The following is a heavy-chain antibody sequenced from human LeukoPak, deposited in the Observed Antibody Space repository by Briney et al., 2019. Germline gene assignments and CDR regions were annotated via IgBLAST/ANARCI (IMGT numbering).Heavy chain of an antibody. CDR2: IYPNVNT. Sequence: SETLTFTGAVSDRSISSGGYSWSWIRQPTGKGLEWIGYIYPNVNTNSHPSLKSRVTISVDRSKNQFSLNLSSVAAADTAVYYCCRGGRAAAASGIDYWGEGTLVAVSS. J-gene: IGHJ4*02. CDR3: CRGGRAAAASGIDY. D-gene: IGHD6-13*01. CDR1: DRSISSGGYS. V-gene: IGHV4-30-2*01.